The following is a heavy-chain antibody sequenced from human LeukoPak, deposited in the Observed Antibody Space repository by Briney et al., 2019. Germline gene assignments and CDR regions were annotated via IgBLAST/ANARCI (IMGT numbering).Heavy chain of an antibody. CDR3: ARDQDDFWSGYINWFDP. J-gene: IGHJ5*02. CDR1: GFTFSSYS. CDR2: ISSSSSTI. V-gene: IGHV3-48*04. D-gene: IGHD3-3*01. Sequence: GGTLRLSCAASGFTFSSYSMNWVRQAPGKGLEWVSYISSSSSTIYYADSVKGRFTISRDNAKNSLYLQMNSLRAEDTAVYYCARDQDDFWSGYINWFDPWGQGALVTVSS.